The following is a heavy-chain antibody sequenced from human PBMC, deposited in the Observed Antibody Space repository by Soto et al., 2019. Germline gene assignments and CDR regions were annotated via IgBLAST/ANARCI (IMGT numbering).Heavy chain of an antibody. D-gene: IGHD4-4*01. Sequence: QVQLQESGPGLVQPSGTLSLTCAVSGGSISSTNWWSWVRQPPGKGLEWIGEIYHSGSTNYNPSLKSRVIISVDKSKNQFSLKLSSVTAADTAVYYCARAYDYSSNGFDPGGQGTLVTVSS. J-gene: IGHJ5*02. V-gene: IGHV4-4*02. CDR2: IYHSGST. CDR3: ARAYDYSSNGFDP. CDR1: GGSISSTNW.